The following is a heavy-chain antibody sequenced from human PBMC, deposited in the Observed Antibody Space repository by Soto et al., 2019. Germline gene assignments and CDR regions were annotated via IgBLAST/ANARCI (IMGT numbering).Heavy chain of an antibody. V-gene: IGHV3-72*01. Sequence: EVQLEESGGGLVQPGGSLRLSCAASGFSFSDYYINWVRQAPGKGLEWVGRTRNKASSYTTDYAAFVKGRFTISRDDSKNLIYLQMYSLKTEDTAVYYCAREGSSSGPDYEYWGQGSLVTVSS. J-gene: IGHJ4*02. CDR3: AREGSSSGPDYEY. CDR1: GFSFSDYY. D-gene: IGHD3-22*01. CDR2: TRNKASSYTT.